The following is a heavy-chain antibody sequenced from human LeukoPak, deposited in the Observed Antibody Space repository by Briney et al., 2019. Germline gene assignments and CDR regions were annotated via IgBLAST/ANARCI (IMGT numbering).Heavy chain of an antibody. Sequence: ASVKVSCKASGYTFTSYYMHWVRQAPGQGLEWMGRINPNNGGTNYAQRFQDRVTMTRDTSITTAYMELSSLKSDDTAVYYCARACSGGICYSDNWFDPWGQGTLVTVSS. CDR1: GYTFTSYY. CDR3: ARACSGGICYSDNWFDP. V-gene: IGHV1-2*06. J-gene: IGHJ5*02. CDR2: INPNNGGT. D-gene: IGHD2-15*01.